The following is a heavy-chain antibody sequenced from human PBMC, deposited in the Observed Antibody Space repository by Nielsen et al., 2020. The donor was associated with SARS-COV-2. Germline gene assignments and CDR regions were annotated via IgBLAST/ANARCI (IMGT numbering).Heavy chain of an antibody. J-gene: IGHJ3*02. V-gene: IGHV4-59*06. Sequence: SETLSLTCTVSGGSISSYYWSWIRQHPGKGLEWIGYIYYSGSTYYNPSLKSRVTISVDTSKNQFSLKLSSVTAADTAVYYCARVQTENHIVVVTANAFDIWGQGTMVTVSS. D-gene: IGHD2-21*02. CDR2: IYYSGST. CDR1: GGSISSYY. CDR3: ARVQTENHIVVVTANAFDI.